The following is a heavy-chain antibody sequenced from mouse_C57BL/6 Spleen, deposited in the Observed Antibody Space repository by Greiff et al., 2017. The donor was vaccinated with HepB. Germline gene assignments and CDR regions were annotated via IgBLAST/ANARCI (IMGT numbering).Heavy chain of an antibody. J-gene: IGHJ2*01. D-gene: IGHD3-2*02. Sequence: QVQLQQSGPELVKPGASVKISCKASGYAFSSSWMNWVKQRPGKGLEWIGRIYPGDGDTNYNGKFKGKATLTADKSSSTAYIQLSSLTSEDSAVYFCARGKGSSGYVDYWGQGTTLTVSS. V-gene: IGHV1-82*01. CDR1: GYAFSSSW. CDR3: ARGKGSSGYVDY. CDR2: IYPGDGDT.